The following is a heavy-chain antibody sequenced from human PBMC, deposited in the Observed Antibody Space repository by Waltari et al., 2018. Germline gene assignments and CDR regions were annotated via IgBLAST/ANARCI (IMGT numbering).Heavy chain of an antibody. CDR1: GYTFTSYW. J-gene: IGHJ5*02. V-gene: IGHV5-51*01. D-gene: IGHD6-6*01. CDR3: VRGYSSSSGWFDP. CDR2: LYPGDSYT. Sequence: EVQLVQSGAEVKKPGESLKISCKGSGYTFTSYWVAWARQMPGKGLEWMGILYPGDSYTRYSPSFQGQVTISADKSISTAYLQWSSLKASDTAMYYCVRGYSSSSGWFDPWGQGTLVTVSS.